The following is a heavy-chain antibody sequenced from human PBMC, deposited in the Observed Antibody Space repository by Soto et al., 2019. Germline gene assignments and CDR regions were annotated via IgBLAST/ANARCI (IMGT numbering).Heavy chain of an antibody. Sequence: QVQLQESGPGLVKPLETLSLTCTVSGGSVSSGSYYWSWIRQPPGKGLEWIGYIYYSGSTKYNPSLKRRVTISVDTSKNQCSLKLSSVTAADTAVYYCARAGLGDGSDYWGQGTLVTVSS. CDR2: IYYSGST. V-gene: IGHV4-61*01. J-gene: IGHJ4*02. D-gene: IGHD1-26*01. CDR1: GGSVSSGSYY. CDR3: ARAGLGDGSDY.